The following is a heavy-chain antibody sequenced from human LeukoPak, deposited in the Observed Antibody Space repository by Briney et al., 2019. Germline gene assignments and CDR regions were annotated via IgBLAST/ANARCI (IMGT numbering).Heavy chain of an antibody. CDR2: IGTGGDT. CDR3: ARERIMITFGGVITSPDINFDY. Sequence: PGGSLRLSCAASGFAFSSYVLHWVRRAPGKGPEWVSAIGTGGDTYYADSVMGRFTISRDNAKKSLYLQMNSLIAEDMAVYYCARERIMITFGGVITSPDINFDYWGQGTLVTVSS. D-gene: IGHD3-16*01. J-gene: IGHJ4*02. CDR1: GFAFSSYV. V-gene: IGHV3-47*02.